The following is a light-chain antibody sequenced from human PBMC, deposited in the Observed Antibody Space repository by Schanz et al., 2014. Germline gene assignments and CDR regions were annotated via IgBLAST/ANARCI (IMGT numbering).Light chain of an antibody. CDR2: EGS. CDR1: SSDVGSYNL. CDR3: SSHTTDTTWL. Sequence: QSALTQPASVSGSPGQSITISCTGTSSDVGSYNLVSWYQQHPGKAPKLMIYEGSKRPSGVPDRFSGSKSGNTASLTVTGLQAEDEADYYCSSHTTDTTWLFGGGTKLTVL. J-gene: IGLJ3*02. V-gene: IGLV2-14*02.